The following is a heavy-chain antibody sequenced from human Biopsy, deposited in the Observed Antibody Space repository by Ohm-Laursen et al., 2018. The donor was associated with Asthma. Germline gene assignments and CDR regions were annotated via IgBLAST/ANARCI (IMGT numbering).Heavy chain of an antibody. Sequence: SSVKVSCKSLGGTFNTYAIGWVRQAPGQGLEWMGGINSVFGTTTYPQKFQDRVTITADDSTSTVYMELSSLRSEDTAGYYCARKAGSCISRTCYSLDFWGQGTLVTVSS. CDR3: ARKAGSCISRTCYSLDF. CDR2: INSVFGTT. V-gene: IGHV1-69*01. D-gene: IGHD2-2*01. J-gene: IGHJ4*02. CDR1: GGTFNTYA.